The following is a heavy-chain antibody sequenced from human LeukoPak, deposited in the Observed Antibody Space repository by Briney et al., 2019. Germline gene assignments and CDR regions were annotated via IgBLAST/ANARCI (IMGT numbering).Heavy chain of an antibody. CDR1: GFTFSSYA. Sequence: PGRSLRLSCAASGFTFSSYAMHWVRQAPGKGLEYVSAISSNGGSTYYANSVKGRFTISRDNSKNTLYLQMGSLRAEDMAVYYCARDLYDYVWGSYRYTLDYWGQGTLVTVSS. CDR2: ISSNGGST. D-gene: IGHD3-16*02. V-gene: IGHV3-64*01. J-gene: IGHJ4*02. CDR3: ARDLYDYVWGSYRYTLDY.